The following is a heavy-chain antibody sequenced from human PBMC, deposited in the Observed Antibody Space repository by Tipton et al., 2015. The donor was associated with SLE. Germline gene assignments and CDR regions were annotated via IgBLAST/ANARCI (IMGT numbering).Heavy chain of an antibody. Sequence: SLRLSCAASGFPVSNYAMTWVRQAPGKGLEWVSTIISNGDTTWYPDSVKGRFTISRDNAKNSLYLQMNSLRAEDTAIYYCARDQSAMYFDYWCQGTLVTVSS. J-gene: IGHJ4*02. CDR3: ARDQSAMYFDY. CDR1: GFPVSNYA. CDR2: IISNGDTT. V-gene: IGHV3-23*01.